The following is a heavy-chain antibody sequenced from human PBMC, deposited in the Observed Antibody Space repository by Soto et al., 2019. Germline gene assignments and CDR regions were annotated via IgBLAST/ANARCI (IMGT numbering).Heavy chain of an antibody. D-gene: IGHD2-2*01. CDR1: GFTFSDYY. CDR2: ISTSGSAI. J-gene: IGHJ4*02. CDR3: AAWPRSSWFDY. Sequence: GGSLRLSCAASGFTFSDYYMNWIRQAPGKGLEWVSYISTSGSAIYYAGSVMGRFTVSRDNAKNSLYLQMNSLRAEDTAVYYCAAWPRSSWFDYWGQGTLVTVSS. V-gene: IGHV3-11*01.